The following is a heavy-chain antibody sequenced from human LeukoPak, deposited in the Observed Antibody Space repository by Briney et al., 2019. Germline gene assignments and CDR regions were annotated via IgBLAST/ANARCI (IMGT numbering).Heavy chain of an antibody. CDR2: IYPGDSDT. CDR1: GYSFSTYW. CDR3: ARRGYRSGANAFDI. D-gene: IGHD6-19*01. J-gene: IGHJ3*02. Sequence: GESLKISCKGSGYSFSTYWIGWVRQMPGKGLEWMGIIYPGDSDTRYSPSLQGQVTISADKSISTAYLQWSSLKASDTAMYYCARRGYRSGANAFDIWGQGTMVTVSS. V-gene: IGHV5-51*01.